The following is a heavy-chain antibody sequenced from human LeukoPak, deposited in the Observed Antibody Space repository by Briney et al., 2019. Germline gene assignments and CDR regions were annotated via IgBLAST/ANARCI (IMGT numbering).Heavy chain of an antibody. J-gene: IGHJ4*02. D-gene: IGHD3-22*01. Sequence: SETLSLTCTVSGGSIIGSNYYWGWIRQPPGKGLEWIGSIYYSGITYYNPSLKSRVIISVDTSKNQFSLKLTSVTGADTAVYYCTRHDTSGYYNGGFDYWGQGTLVTVSS. CDR1: GGSIIGSNYY. CDR2: IYYSGIT. V-gene: IGHV4-39*01. CDR3: TRHDTSGYYNGGFDY.